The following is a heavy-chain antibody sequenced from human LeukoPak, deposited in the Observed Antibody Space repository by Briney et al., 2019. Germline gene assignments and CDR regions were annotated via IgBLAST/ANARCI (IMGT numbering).Heavy chain of an antibody. CDR3: ARGRLVNAPPC. D-gene: IGHD3-9*01. Sequence: PSWTLSLTCAVAGGSISSSNWWSWVRQPPGKGLEWIGEIYHSGSTNYNPSLKSRVTISVDKSKNQFSLKLSSVIASHTAVYYCARGRLVNAPPCWGEGTLVTLSS. CDR1: GGSISSSNW. J-gene: IGHJ4*02. V-gene: IGHV4-4*02. CDR2: IYHSGST.